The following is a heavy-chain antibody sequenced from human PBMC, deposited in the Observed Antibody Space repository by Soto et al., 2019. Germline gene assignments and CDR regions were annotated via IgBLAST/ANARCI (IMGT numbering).Heavy chain of an antibody. CDR2: INHSGST. CDR1: GGSFSGYY. J-gene: IGHJ2*01. CDR3: ARRIGGCSGGSCYKRSYWYFDL. V-gene: IGHV4-34*01. Sequence: QVQLQQWGAGLLKPSETLSLTCAVYGGSFSGYYWSWIRQPPGKGLEWIGEINHSGSTNYNPSLKVRVTISVDTSKNQFSLKLSSVTAADTAVYYCARRIGGCSGGSCYKRSYWYFDLWGRGTLVTVSS. D-gene: IGHD2-15*01.